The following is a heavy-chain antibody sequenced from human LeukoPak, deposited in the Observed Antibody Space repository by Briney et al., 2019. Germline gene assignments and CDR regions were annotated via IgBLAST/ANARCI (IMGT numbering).Heavy chain of an antibody. V-gene: IGHV3-48*02. CDR1: GFTFSRYG. CDR3: ARGAWTRNFDY. Sequence: GGSLRLSCAAYGFTFSRYGMSWVRQAPGKGLEWISYISPSNTRYHADSVKGRFTISRDNAKNSLYLEMNSLRDEDTAVYYCARGAWTRNFDYWGQGTLVTVSS. J-gene: IGHJ4*02. CDR2: ISPSNTR. D-gene: IGHD3/OR15-3a*01.